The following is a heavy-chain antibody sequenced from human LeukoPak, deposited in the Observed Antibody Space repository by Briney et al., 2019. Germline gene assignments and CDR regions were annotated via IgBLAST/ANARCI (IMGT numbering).Heavy chain of an antibody. V-gene: IGHV2-5*01. J-gene: IGHJ4*02. CDR2: IYWNDDK. Sequence: TLSLTCTVSGGSISSYYWSWIRQPPGKALEWLALIYWNDDKRYSPSLKSRLTITKDTSKNQVVLTMTNMDPVDTATYYCARLGDSSGLPFDYWGQGTLVTVSS. CDR1: GGSISSYYW. D-gene: IGHD3-22*01. CDR3: ARLGDSSGLPFDY.